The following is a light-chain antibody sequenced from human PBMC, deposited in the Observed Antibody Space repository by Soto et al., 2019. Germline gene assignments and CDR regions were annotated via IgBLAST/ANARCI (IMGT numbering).Light chain of an antibody. Sequence: EIVLTQSPGTLSLSPGERATLSSRASQSISSTYLAWYKQKPGQAPRLFIYSATSRATDIPDRFSGGWSGTDFSMTSSTLEPDDFVVYYCQQYGYSPPITFGQGTRLE. CDR2: SAT. J-gene: IGKJ5*01. V-gene: IGKV3-20*01. CDR3: QQYGYSPPIT. CDR1: QSISSTY.